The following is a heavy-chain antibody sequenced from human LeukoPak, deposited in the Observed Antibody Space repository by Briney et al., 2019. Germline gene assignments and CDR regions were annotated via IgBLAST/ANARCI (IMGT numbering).Heavy chain of an antibody. V-gene: IGHV1-18*01. J-gene: IGHJ4*02. CDR1: GYTFTSYG. CDR2: ISAYGGNR. D-gene: IGHD2-2*01. Sequence: GASVKVSCKASGYTFTSYGISWVRQAPGQGLEWMGWISAYGGNRNYAQKLQGRVTMTTDTSTSTAYMELRSLRSDDTAVYYCARVEAYCTRTSCHDYWGQGTLVTVSS. CDR3: ARVEAYCTRTSCHDY.